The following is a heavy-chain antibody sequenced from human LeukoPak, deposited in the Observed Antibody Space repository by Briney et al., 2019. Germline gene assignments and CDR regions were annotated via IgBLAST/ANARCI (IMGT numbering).Heavy chain of an antibody. V-gene: IGHV3-33*01. J-gene: IGHJ4*02. D-gene: IGHD3-10*01. CDR2: IWYDGSNK. CDR1: GFTFSNYG. Sequence: PGGSLRLSCAASGFTFSNYGMHWVRQAPGKGLEWVAVIWYDGSNKYYADSVKGRFTISRDNSKNTLFLQMNSLRAEDTAVYYCARVSFHYHSGNYGWYFDSWGQGTLVTVSS. CDR3: ARVSFHYHSGNYGWYFDS.